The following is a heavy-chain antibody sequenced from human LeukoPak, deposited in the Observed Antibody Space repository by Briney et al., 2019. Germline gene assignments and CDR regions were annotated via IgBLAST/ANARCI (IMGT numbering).Heavy chain of an antibody. V-gene: IGHV1-2*02. CDR2: INPKRGDT. CDR3: ARVTVAGELSKYYYNYMDV. CDR1: GYTFTGSY. Sequence: ASVKVSCKASGYTFTGSYMHWVRQAPGQGLEWMGWINPKRGDTNYAQKFQGRVTMTTDTSTSTAYMELRSLRSDDTAVYYCARVTVAGELSKYYYNYMDVWGKGTTVTISS. D-gene: IGHD3-10*01. J-gene: IGHJ6*03.